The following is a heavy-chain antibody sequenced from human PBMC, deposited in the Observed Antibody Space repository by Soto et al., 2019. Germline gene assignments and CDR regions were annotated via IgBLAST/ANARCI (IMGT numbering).Heavy chain of an antibody. J-gene: IGHJ4*02. CDR3: ARGGAMGVDY. Sequence: DVQLVESGGGLVRPGESLRLSCTASGFTFNNKWMHWVRQAPGKGLVWLSRIDGAAATTNYADSVKGRFTISRDNAKNIVFLHVNGLTDEDTAVYYCARGGAMGVDYRGQGTLVTVSS. CDR1: GFTFNNKW. V-gene: IGHV3-74*01. D-gene: IGHD1-26*01. CDR2: IDGAAATT.